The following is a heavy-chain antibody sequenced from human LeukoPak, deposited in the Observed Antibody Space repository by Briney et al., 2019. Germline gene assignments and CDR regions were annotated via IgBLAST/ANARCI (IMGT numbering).Heavy chain of an antibody. V-gene: IGHV3-23*01. D-gene: IGHD3-22*01. CDR1: GFTFSSYA. CDR3: AKGSYYYDSSGYSPIY. Sequence: GGSLRLSCAASGFTFSSYAISWVRQAPGKGLEWVSAISGSGGSTYYADSVKGRFTISRDNSKNTLYLQMNSLRAEDTAVYYCAKGSYYYDSSGYSPIYWGQGTLVTVSS. J-gene: IGHJ4*02. CDR2: ISGSGGST.